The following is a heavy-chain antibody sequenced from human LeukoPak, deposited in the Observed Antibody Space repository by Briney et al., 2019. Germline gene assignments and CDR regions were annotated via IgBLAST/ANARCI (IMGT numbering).Heavy chain of an antibody. V-gene: IGHV4-59*01. Sequence: PSETLSLTCTVSGGSISNYYWSWIRQPPGKGLEWIGYINYSGRSNYNPSLKGRVTMSLDTSKDQFSLKLNSLTAADTAVYYCAGRQHIVVLTATRGDFDIRGQGTIVTVSS. CDR3: AGRQHIVVLTATRGDFDI. CDR2: INYSGRS. CDR1: GGSISNYY. J-gene: IGHJ3*02. D-gene: IGHD2-21*02.